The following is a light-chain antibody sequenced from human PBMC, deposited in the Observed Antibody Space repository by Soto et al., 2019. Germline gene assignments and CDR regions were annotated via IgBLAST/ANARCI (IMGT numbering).Light chain of an antibody. J-gene: IGKJ3*01. Sequence: DIVMTQSPDSLAVSLGERATINCKSSQSVLYSSINKNYLAWYQQKSGQPPRLLIYWASGRESGVPDRFSGSGSGTDFTLTISSLQAEDVAVYYCQQYFSAPFTFGPGTKVDIK. CDR2: WAS. CDR3: QQYFSAPFT. CDR1: QSVLYSSINKNY. V-gene: IGKV4-1*01.